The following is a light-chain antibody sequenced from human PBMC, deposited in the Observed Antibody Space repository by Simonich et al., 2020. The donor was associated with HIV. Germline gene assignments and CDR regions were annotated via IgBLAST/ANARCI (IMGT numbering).Light chain of an antibody. J-gene: IGKJ4*01. CDR2: WAA. Sequence: DIVMTQSPDSLAVSLGERATINCKSSQSVLYSSNNKNYLAWYPQKPGQPPKLLIYWAATRASGVPDRFSGSGSGTDFTLTISSLQAEDVAIYYCQQYYSTPVLTFGGGTKVEIK. CDR3: QQYYSTPVLT. CDR1: QSVLYSSNNKNY. V-gene: IGKV4-1*01.